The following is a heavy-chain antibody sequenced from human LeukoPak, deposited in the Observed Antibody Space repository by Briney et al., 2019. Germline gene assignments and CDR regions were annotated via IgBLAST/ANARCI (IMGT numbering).Heavy chain of an antibody. CDR2: INHSGVT. CDR3: ARAGNLQWLVLAY. Sequence: SEILSLTCAVYGGSFNGYYWSWVRQPPGKGLEWIGEINHSGVTNYNPSLKSRVTISVDTSKNQFSLNLFSVTAADTAVYYCARAGNLQWLVLAYWGQGTLVTVSS. D-gene: IGHD6-19*01. J-gene: IGHJ4*02. CDR1: GGSFNGYY. V-gene: IGHV4-34*01.